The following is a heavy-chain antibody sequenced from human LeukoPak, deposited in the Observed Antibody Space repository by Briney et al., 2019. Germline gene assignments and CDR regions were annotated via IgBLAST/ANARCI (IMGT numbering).Heavy chain of an antibody. Sequence: SETLSLTCAVYGGSFRGYYWSWIRQPPGKGLEWIGEINHSGSTNYNPSLKSRVTISVDTSKNQFSLKLSSVTAADTAVYYCARGSPLWFGELLFYSENWFDPWGQGTLVTVSS. D-gene: IGHD3-10*01. V-gene: IGHV4-34*01. CDR3: ARGSPLWFGELLFYSENWFDP. CDR1: GGSFRGYY. CDR2: INHSGST. J-gene: IGHJ5*02.